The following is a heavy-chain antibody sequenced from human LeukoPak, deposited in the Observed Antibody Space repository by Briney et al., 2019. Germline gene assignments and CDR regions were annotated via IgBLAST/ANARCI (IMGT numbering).Heavy chain of an antibody. J-gene: IGHJ5*02. CDR1: GGSISSSCYY. D-gene: IGHD5-18*01. Sequence: SETLSLTCTVSGGSISSSCYYWGWIRQPPGKGLEWIGSIYYSGSTYYNPSLKSRVTISVDTSKNQFSLKLSSVTAADTAVYYCVRVRIHPFDPWGQGTLVTVSS. V-gene: IGHV4-39*07. CDR2: IYYSGST. CDR3: VRVRIHPFDP.